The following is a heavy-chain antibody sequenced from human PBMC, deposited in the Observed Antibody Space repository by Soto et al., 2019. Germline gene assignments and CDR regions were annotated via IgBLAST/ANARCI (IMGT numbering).Heavy chain of an antibody. CDR2: ISAYNGNT. J-gene: IGHJ5*02. D-gene: IGHD6-19*01. Sequence: XSVKVSCKASGYTFTSYGISWVRQAPGQGLEWMGWISAYNGNTNYAQKLQGRVTMTTDTSTSTAYMELRSLRSDDTAVYYCARARQWLVYLDPWGQGSLVTVSS. CDR1: GYTFTSYG. CDR3: ARARQWLVYLDP. V-gene: IGHV1-18*01.